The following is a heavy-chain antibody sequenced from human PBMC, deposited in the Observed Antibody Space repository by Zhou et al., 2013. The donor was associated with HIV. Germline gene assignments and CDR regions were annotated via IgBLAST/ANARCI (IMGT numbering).Heavy chain of an antibody. J-gene: IGHJ4*02. V-gene: IGHV4-4*07. CDR2: IYTSGTT. Sequence: QVQLQESGPGLVKPSETLSLTCTVSGGSISNYYWSWIRQPAGKGLEWIGRIYTSGTTNYNPSLKSRVTMSVDTSKNQFSLKLSSVTAADTAVYYCASSPRRHIATSFDYWGQGTLVTVXS. D-gene: IGHD6-13*01. CDR3: ASSPRRHIATSFDY. CDR1: GGSISNYY.